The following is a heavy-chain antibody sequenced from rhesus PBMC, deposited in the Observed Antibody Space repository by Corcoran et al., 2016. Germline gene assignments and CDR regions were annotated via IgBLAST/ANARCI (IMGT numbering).Heavy chain of an antibody. V-gene: IGHV4S11*01. CDR1: GGSLSVHY. CDR2: IYGDGSSS. J-gene: IGHJ6*01. CDR3: ARRRGGGDFVGLDS. D-gene: IGHD2-39*02. Sequence: QVQLQESGPGLVKPSATLSLTCTVSGGSLSVHYGNWIRQPPGKGLGWVVNIYGDGSSSNYNASLKSRVTRSIDTSKNQVSLKLKSVTAADTAVYFCARRRGGGDFVGLDSWGQGVVVTVSS.